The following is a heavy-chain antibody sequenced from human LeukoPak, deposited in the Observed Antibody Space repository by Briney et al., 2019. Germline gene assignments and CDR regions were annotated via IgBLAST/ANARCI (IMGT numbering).Heavy chain of an antibody. CDR2: IIPIFGTA. J-gene: IGHJ6*03. CDR3: ARAPPASGSVNYYYYMDV. V-gene: IGHV1-69*05. Sequence: ASVKVSCKASGGTFSSYAISWVRQAPGQGLEWMGGIIPIFGTANYAQKFQGRVTITTDESTSTAYMDLSSLRSEVTAVDYCARAPPASGSVNYYYYMDVWGKGTTVTVSS. CDR1: GGTFSSYA. D-gene: IGHD4-23*01.